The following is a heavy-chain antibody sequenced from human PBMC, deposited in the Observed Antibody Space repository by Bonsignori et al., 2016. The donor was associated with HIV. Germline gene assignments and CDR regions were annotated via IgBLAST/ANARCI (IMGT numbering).Heavy chain of an antibody. Sequence: SQTLSLTCVISGDSVSSNSAAWNWIRQSPSRGLEWLGRTFYRSKWYHDYATSVKSRITITPDTTKNHFSLHLNSVTPEDTALYYCARAYGGSRTGRLDYWGRGNPGHRLL. V-gene: IGHV6-1*01. CDR2: TFYRSKWYH. CDR3: ARAYGGSRTGRLDY. J-gene: IGHJ4*02. D-gene: IGHD1-26*01. CDR1: GDSVSSNSAA.